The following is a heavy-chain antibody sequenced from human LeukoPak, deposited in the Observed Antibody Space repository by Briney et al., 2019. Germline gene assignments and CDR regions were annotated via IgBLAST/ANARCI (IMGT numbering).Heavy chain of an antibody. J-gene: IGHJ5*02. Sequence: SETLSLTCAVSGGSISSGGYSWSWIRQPPGKGLEWIGYIYHSGSTYYNPSLKSRVTISVDRSKNQFSLKLSSVTAADTAVYYCARMVWGSGSYPNWFDPWGQGTLVTVSS. CDR2: IYHSGST. D-gene: IGHD3-10*01. V-gene: IGHV4-30-2*01. CDR3: ARMVWGSGSYPNWFDP. CDR1: GGSISSGGYS.